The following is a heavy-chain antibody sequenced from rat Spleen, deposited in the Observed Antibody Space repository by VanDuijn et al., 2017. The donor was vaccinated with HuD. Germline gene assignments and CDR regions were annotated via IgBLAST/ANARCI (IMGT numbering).Heavy chain of an antibody. D-gene: IGHD1-4*01. CDR3: AKRYPGIITPFDY. CDR1: GFTFSNYW. V-gene: IGHV5-58*01. CDR2: INNDGGGT. Sequence: EVQLVETGGGLVQPGGSLKLSCVASGFTFSNYWMYWIRQAPGKGLEWVSSINNDGGGTYYPDSVKGRFTISRDNAENTIYLQMNSLRSEDTATYYCAKRYPGIITPFDYWGQGVMVTVSS. J-gene: IGHJ2*01.